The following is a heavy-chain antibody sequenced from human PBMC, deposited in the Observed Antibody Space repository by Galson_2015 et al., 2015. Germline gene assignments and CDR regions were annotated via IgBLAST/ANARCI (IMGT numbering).Heavy chain of an antibody. CDR3: AKPGRTGGGVRNGMDV. V-gene: IGHV3-23*01. J-gene: IGHJ6*02. CDR2: ISGSGGSA. D-gene: IGHD3-10*01. CDR1: GFTFSSHA. Sequence: SLRLSCAASGFTFSSHAMNWVRQAPGKGLEWVSAISGSGGSASYADSVKGRFTISRDNSKNTLDLQMNSLRVEDTAVYYCAKPGRTGGGVRNGMDVWGQGTTVTVSS.